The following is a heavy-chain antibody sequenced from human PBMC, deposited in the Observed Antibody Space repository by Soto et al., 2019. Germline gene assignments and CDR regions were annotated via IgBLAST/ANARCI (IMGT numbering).Heavy chain of an antibody. Sequence: QITLKESGPTLVKPTQTLTLTCTFSGFSLSTSGVGVGWIRQPPGKALEWLALIYWDDDKRYSPSLKSRLTTTKDTSKKQVVPTMTNMDPVDTATYYCAQLLVFGESTGGFDPWGQGTLVTVSS. CDR3: AQLLVFGESTGGFDP. CDR1: GFSLSTSGVG. CDR2: IYWDDDK. D-gene: IGHD3-10*01. V-gene: IGHV2-5*02. J-gene: IGHJ5*02.